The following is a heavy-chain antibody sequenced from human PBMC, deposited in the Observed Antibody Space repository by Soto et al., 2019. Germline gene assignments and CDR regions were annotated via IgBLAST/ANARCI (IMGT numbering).Heavy chain of an antibody. J-gene: IGHJ6*02. CDR1: GGTFSSSA. CDR3: ASNGESYYYYGMDV. V-gene: IGHV1-69*12. Sequence: QVQLVQSGAEAKKPGSSVKVSCKASGGTFSSSAISWVRQAPGQGLEWMGGIIPIFGTAEYAQKFQGRVTITADESTSTDFMELSSLRSEDTAVYYCASNGESYYYYGMDVWGQGSTVTVSS. CDR2: IIPIFGTA. D-gene: IGHD2-8*01.